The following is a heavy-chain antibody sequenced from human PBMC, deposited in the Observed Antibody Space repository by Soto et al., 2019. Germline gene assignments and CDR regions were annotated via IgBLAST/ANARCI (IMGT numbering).Heavy chain of an antibody. CDR2: ISYDGSST. J-gene: IGHJ6*02. CDR1: GCLFNTYA. Sequence: SLRLSCAASGCLFNTYARHWVRQAPGKGLEWVAVISYDGSSTNYADSVKGRFTISRDNSKNTLYLQMNSLTTDDTAVYYCARPGSGYDILTGRYFYYFHTMDVWGQGTTVTVSS. D-gene: IGHD3-9*01. V-gene: IGHV3-30*04. CDR3: ARPGSGYDILTGRYFYYFHTMDV.